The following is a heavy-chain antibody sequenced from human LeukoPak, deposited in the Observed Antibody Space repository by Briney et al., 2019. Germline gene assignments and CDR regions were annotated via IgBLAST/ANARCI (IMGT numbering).Heavy chain of an antibody. Sequence: GGSLRLSCAASGFTFSSYAMHWVRQAPGKGLEWVAVISFDGSNKYYADSVKGRFTISRDNSKNTLYLQMNSLRAEDTAVYYCARASSWSFDYWGQGTLVTVSS. CDR3: ARASSWSFDY. CDR2: ISFDGSNK. CDR1: GFTFSSYA. J-gene: IGHJ4*02. D-gene: IGHD6-13*01. V-gene: IGHV3-30-3*01.